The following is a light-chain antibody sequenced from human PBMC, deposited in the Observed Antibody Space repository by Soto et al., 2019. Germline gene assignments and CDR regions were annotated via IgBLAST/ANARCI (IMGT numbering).Light chain of an antibody. V-gene: IGKV1-5*01. J-gene: IGKJ1*01. CDR2: DAS. CDR1: QSINGW. Sequence: DIPMTQSPSTLSASVGDRVTITCRASQSINGWLAWYQQKPGKAPKLLIYDASSLESGVPSRFSGSGSGTEFTLTISSLKPDDFATFYCLQYNTYSRTFGQGTKVEVK. CDR3: LQYNTYSRT.